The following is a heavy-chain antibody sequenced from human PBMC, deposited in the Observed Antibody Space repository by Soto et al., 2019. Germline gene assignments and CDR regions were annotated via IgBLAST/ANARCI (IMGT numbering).Heavy chain of an antibody. D-gene: IGHD6-13*01. CDR3: VKDESINWYSGHFRH. Sequence: GGSMRLSCAASGLTFDDYAMHWVRQVQGKGLEWVSGINWNSGSIGYGDSVKGRFAISRDNAKNSLHLQMNSLSAEDTAFYYCVKDESINWYSGHFRHWGQGTLVTVSS. CDR2: INWNSGSI. CDR1: GLTFDDYA. V-gene: IGHV3-9*01. J-gene: IGHJ1*01.